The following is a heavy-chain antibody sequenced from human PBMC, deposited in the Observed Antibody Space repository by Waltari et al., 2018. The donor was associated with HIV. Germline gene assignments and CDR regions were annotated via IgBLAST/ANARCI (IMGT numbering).Heavy chain of an antibody. CDR3: ARMKVHSSYYVVPPFDS. CDR1: GFIFETSD. Sequence: DVRLVASGGTSERRGASLRLSCVVSGFIFETSDMAWVLHSPGKGLAWVSTLRSDGIRTFYADSWKGRFSISRDRSKNTLHLWMDNLRGADAGFYYCARMKVHSSYYVVPPFDSWAQGVLVTVSS. V-gene: IGHV3-20*04. CDR2: LRSDGIRT. D-gene: IGHD3-22*01. J-gene: IGHJ4*02.